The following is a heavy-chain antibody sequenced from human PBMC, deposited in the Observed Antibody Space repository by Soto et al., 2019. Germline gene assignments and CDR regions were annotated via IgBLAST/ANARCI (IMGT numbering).Heavy chain of an antibody. CDR1: GFSFSNAW. CDR2: IKSKIAGGTT. J-gene: IGHJ6*02. Sequence: GGSLRLSCAASGFSFSNAWMSWVRHAPGKGLEWVGRIKSKIAGGTTDYAAPVTSRFSISRDASKDTLFMQMNSLKTEDTAVYYCTTGEGHCSNDCCYFTYNYYGMDVWDQGTTVTVSS. D-gene: IGHD2-2*01. V-gene: IGHV3-15*01. CDR3: TTGEGHCSNDCCYFTYNYYGMDV.